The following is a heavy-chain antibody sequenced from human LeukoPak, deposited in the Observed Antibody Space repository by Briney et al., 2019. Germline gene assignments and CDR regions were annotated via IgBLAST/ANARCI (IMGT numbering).Heavy chain of an antibody. CDR1: GGSISSGSYY. D-gene: IGHD2-2*01. Sequence: PSETLSLTCTVSGGSISSGSYYWSWIRQPAGKGLEWIGRIYTSGSTNYNPSLKSRVTISVDTSKNQFSLKLSSVTAADTAVYYCARDSGYQLLWNYFDYWGQGTLVTVSS. CDR2: IYTSGST. J-gene: IGHJ4*02. CDR3: ARDSGYQLLWNYFDY. V-gene: IGHV4-61*02.